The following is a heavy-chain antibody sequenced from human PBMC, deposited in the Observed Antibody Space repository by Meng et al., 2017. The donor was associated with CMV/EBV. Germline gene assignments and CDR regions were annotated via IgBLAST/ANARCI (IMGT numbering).Heavy chain of an antibody. V-gene: IGHV4-34*01. CDR3: AREGIAATVDY. CDR1: GGSFSGYY. J-gene: IGHJ4*02. CDR2: INHSGST. D-gene: IGHD6-13*01. Sequence: SETLSLTCAVYGGSFSGYYWSWIRQPPGKGLEWIGEINHSGSTNYNPSLKSRVTISVDTSKNQFSLKLSSVTAADTAVYYCAREGIAATVDYWGQGTLVTVSS.